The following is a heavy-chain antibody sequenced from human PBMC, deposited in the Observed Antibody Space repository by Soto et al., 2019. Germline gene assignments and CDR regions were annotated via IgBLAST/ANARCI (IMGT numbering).Heavy chain of an antibody. Sequence: GGSLRLSCAASGFTFSSYGMHWVRQAPGKGLEWVAVISCDGSNKYYADSVKGRFTISRDNSKNTLYLQMNSLRAEDTAVYYCAKERAEAAGPPLFDYWGQGTLVTVSS. J-gene: IGHJ4*02. V-gene: IGHV3-30*18. CDR3: AKERAEAAGPPLFDY. CDR1: GFTFSSYG. D-gene: IGHD6-13*01. CDR2: ISCDGSNK.